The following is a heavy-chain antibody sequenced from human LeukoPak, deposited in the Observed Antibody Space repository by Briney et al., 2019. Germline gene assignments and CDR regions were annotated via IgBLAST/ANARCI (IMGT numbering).Heavy chain of an antibody. Sequence: PSETLSLTCAVYGGSFSGYYWSWIRQPPGKGLESIGEINHSGSTNYNPSLKSRVTISVDTSKNQFSLKLSSVTAADTAVYYCARVSGDTIFGVVIIWKVFDYWGQGTLVTVSS. CDR3: ARVSGDTIFGVVIIWKVFDY. CDR1: GGSFSGYY. J-gene: IGHJ4*02. CDR2: INHSGST. V-gene: IGHV4-34*01. D-gene: IGHD3-3*01.